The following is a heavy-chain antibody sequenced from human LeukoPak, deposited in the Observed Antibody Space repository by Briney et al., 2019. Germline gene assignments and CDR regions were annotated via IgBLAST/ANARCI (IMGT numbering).Heavy chain of an antibody. J-gene: IGHJ4*02. CDR2: SGST. CDR3: ARAGSSWYFDY. Sequence: SETLSLTCTVSGYSISSGYYWGWIRQPPGKGLEWIGSGSTYYNPSLKSRVTISVDRSKNQFSLKLSSVTAADTAVYYCARAGSSWYFDYWGQGTLVTVSS. CDR1: GYSISSGYY. V-gene: IGHV4-38-2*02. D-gene: IGHD6-13*01.